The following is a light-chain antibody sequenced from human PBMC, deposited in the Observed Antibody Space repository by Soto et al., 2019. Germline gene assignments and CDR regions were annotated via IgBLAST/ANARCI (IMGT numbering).Light chain of an antibody. CDR2: GAS. CDR3: LQYGSSPLYT. CDR1: QSVSSSY. V-gene: IGKV3-20*01. J-gene: IGKJ2*01. Sequence: EIVLTQSPGNLSLSPGERATLSCRASQSVSSSYLAWYQQKPGQAPRLLIYGASSRATGIPDRFSGSGSGKDFTLTISRLEPEDFAVYYCLQYGSSPLYTFGQGTKLEIK.